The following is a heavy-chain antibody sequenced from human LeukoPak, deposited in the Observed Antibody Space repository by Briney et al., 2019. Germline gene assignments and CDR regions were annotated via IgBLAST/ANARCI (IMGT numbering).Heavy chain of an antibody. CDR3: ARDAYYYFDY. V-gene: IGHV3-48*03. J-gene: IGHJ4*02. CDR1: GFTFSNYE. CDR2: ISSSGSTI. Sequence: GGSLRLSCAASGFTFSNYEMNWVRQAPGKGLEWVSYISSSGSTIYYADSVKGRFTISRDNAKNSLYLQMNSLRAEDTAVYYCARDAYYYFDYWGQGTLVTVSS. D-gene: IGHD3-16*01.